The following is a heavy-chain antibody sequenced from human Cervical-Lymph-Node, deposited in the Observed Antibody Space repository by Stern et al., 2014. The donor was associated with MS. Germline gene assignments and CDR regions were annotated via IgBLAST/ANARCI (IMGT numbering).Heavy chain of an antibody. Sequence: QVTLRASGPTLVKPTQTLTLTCTFSGFSLSTSGVGVGWIRQPPGKALQWLALIYSDDDKRYSPSLRSRLTITKDTSKNQVVLTMTNMDPVDTATYYCAHRLPTRFGVVIDDAFDVWGQGTMVTVSS. CDR2: IYSDDDK. D-gene: IGHD3-3*01. CDR3: AHRLPTRFGVVIDDAFDV. J-gene: IGHJ3*01. CDR1: GFSLSTSGVG. V-gene: IGHV2-5*02.